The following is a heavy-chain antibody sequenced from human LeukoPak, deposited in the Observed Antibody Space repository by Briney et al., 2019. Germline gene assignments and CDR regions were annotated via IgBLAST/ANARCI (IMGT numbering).Heavy chain of an antibody. V-gene: IGHV4-39*01. CDR3: ASGDCRGGSCSSPPFDY. D-gene: IGHD2-15*01. CDR2: IYESGST. Sequence: SETLSLTCTVSGASISSSIHYWGWIRQPPGKGLEWIGSIYESGSTYYNSSLKTRVTISDDMSKNQFSLKLSSVTAADTAVYYCASGDCRGGSCSSPPFDYWGQGTLVTVSS. J-gene: IGHJ4*02. CDR1: GASISSSIHY.